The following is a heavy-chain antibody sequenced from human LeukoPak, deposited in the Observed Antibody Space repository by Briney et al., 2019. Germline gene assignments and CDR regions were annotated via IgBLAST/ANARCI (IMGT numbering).Heavy chain of an antibody. V-gene: IGHV4-39*01. CDR3: ARHEIIAARPGYFDL. CDR1: GGSISSSSYY. J-gene: IGHJ2*01. D-gene: IGHD6-6*01. Sequence: SETLSLTCTVSGGSISSSSYYWGWIRQPPGKGLEWIGSIYYSGSTYYNPSLKSRITISVDTSKNQFSLKPSSVTAADTAVYYCARHEIIAARPGYFDLWGRGTLVTVSS. CDR2: IYYSGST.